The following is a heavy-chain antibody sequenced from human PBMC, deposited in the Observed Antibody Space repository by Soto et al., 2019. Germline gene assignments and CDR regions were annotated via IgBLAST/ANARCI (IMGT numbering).Heavy chain of an antibody. CDR1: RFTFRSYW. CDR2: INQDGSAT. CDR3: ASGGGAYYGSGSMDY. J-gene: IGHJ4*02. V-gene: IGHV3-7*01. Sequence: EVQLVESGGGLVQPGGSLRLSCAASRFTFRSYWMSWVRQAPGRGLELVANINQDGSATYYVDSVKGRFTLSRDNAENSLYLQMNSLRAEDTAIYYCASGGGAYYGSGSMDYWGQGTLVTVSS. D-gene: IGHD3-10*01.